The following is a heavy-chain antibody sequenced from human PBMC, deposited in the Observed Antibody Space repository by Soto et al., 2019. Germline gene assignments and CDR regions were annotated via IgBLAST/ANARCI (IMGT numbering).Heavy chain of an antibody. CDR1: GYTFTGYY. V-gene: IGHV1-2*02. Sequence: QVQLVQSGAEVKKPGASVKVSCKASGYTFTGYYMHWVRQAPGQGLEWMGWINPNSGGTNYAQKXXGGVPMTRDTXXNXDXXELSRLRSDDTAVYYCVRGLSFAMYSWNLGDYFDYWGQGTLVTVSS. CDR3: VRGLSFAMYSWNLGDYFDY. CDR2: INPNSGGT. J-gene: IGHJ4*02. D-gene: IGHD1-7*01.